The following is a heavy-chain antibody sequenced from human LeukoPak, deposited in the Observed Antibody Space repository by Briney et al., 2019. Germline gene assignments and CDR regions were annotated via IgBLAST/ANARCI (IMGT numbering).Heavy chain of an antibody. CDR3: TRGHSSGWYYFDY. J-gene: IGHJ4*01. D-gene: IGHD6-19*01. V-gene: IGHV3-30-3*01. CDR1: GFTFSGYP. CDR2: ISYDGSNK. Sequence: GGSLRLSCAASGFTFSGYPIHWVRQAPGKGLEWVAVISYDGSNKYYADSVKGRFIISRDNSKNTLYLQMNSLRVEDTAVYYCTRGHSSGWYYFDYWGHGTLVTVSS.